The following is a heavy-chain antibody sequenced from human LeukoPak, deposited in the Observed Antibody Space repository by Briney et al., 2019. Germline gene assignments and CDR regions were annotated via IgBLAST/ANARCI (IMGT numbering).Heavy chain of an antibody. CDR1: GGSICRGSYY. CDR2: IYNSGST. J-gene: IGHJ5*02. Sequence: SQTLSLTCIVSGGSICRGSYYWNWIRQPAGKGLEWMGRIYNSGSTNYNPSLKSRVTISVDTSKNQFSLKLSAVTAADTALYYCARDLECYNYDTSGYRDLCWFDPWGQGTLVTVSP. V-gene: IGHV4-61*02. CDR3: ARDLECYNYDTSGYRDLCWFDP. D-gene: IGHD3-22*01.